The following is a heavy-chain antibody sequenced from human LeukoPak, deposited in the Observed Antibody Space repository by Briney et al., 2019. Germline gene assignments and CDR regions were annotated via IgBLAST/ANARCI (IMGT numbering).Heavy chain of an antibody. V-gene: IGHV3-9*01. CDR2: ISWKSGSI. J-gene: IGHJ4*02. CDR1: GFTFDDYA. CDR3: AKGHLEYSYGYYFDY. D-gene: IGHD5-18*01. Sequence: GGSLRLSCAASGFTFDDYAMYWVRHPPGRGLEWVSGISWKSGSIGYADSVKGRFTISRDNAKNSLYLQMNSLRAKDTALYYCAKGHLEYSYGYYFDYWGQGTLVTVSS.